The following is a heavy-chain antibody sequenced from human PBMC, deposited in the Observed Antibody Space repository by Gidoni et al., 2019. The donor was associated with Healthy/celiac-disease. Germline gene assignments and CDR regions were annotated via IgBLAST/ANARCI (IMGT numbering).Heavy chain of an antibody. J-gene: IGHJ4*02. CDR2: IYYSGST. D-gene: IGHD4-17*01. CDR3: AREGLDYGDYPFHFDY. Sequence: QVQLQESRPGLVKPSETLSLTCTVSGGSVSSRSYYWSWIRQPPGKGLEWIGYIYYSGSTNYNPSLKSRVTISVDTSKTQFSLKLSSVTAADTAVYYCAREGLDYGDYPFHFDYWGQGTLVTVSS. V-gene: IGHV4-61*01. CDR1: GGSVSSRSYY.